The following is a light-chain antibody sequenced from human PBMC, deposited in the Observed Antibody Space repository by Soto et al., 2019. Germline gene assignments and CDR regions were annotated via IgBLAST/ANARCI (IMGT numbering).Light chain of an antibody. V-gene: IGKV3-15*01. CDR2: DAS. CDR3: QQYSDWPIT. CDR1: QSVSRY. J-gene: IGKJ5*01. Sequence: EIVLPMFLAPLSFSRVYRHEPPSRASQSVSRYLAWYQQKPGQAPRLLIYDASTRATSIPARFSGGGSGTEFTLTISSLQSEDFAFYYCQQYSDWPITFGQGTRLEIK.